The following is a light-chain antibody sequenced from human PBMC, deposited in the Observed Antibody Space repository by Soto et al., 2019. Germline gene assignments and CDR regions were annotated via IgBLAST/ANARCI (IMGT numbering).Light chain of an antibody. CDR1: QSISSY. Sequence: DIQMTQSPSSLSASVGDRVTITCRASQSISSYLNVYQQKPGKAPKLLIYAASSLQSGVPSRFSGRGSGTEFTLAISSLQPEDFATYYCQPSYSTLSITFGQGTRLEIK. CDR2: AAS. J-gene: IGKJ5*01. CDR3: QPSYSTLSIT. V-gene: IGKV1-39*01.